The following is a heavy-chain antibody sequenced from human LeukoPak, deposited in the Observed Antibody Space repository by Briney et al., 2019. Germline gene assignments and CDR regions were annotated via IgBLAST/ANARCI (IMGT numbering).Heavy chain of an antibody. CDR2: ISGSGGST. V-gene: IGHV3-23*01. J-gene: IGHJ5*02. CDR3: ARDLGQYYDTSDNWFDP. Sequence: PGGSLRLSCAASGFSFSTYGMSWVRQAPGKGLEWVSAISGSGGSTSYADSVKGRFTISRDNAKNTLNLQMNSPRAEDTAVYYCARDLGQYYDTSDNWFDPWGQGTLVTVSS. D-gene: IGHD3-22*01. CDR1: GFSFSTYG.